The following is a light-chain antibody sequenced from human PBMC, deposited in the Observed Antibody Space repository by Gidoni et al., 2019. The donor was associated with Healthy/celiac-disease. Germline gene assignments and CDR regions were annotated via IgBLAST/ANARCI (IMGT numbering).Light chain of an antibody. V-gene: IGKV3-15*01. CDR2: GAS. Sequence: ELVMTQSPATLSVSPGERATLPCRASQSLSSNVAWYQQKPGQAHRLLLYGASTRATGIPARFSGSGSGTEFTLTISSLQSEDFAVYYCQQYNNWPLTFGGGTKVEIK. CDR3: QQYNNWPLT. J-gene: IGKJ4*01. CDR1: QSLSSN.